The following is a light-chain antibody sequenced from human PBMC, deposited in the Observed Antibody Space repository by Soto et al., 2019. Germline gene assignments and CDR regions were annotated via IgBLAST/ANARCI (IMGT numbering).Light chain of an antibody. CDR1: ALPQQH. Sequence: SYELTQPPSVSVSPGQTARITCSGDALPQQHVYWFQKKPGQAPVVVIFKDSGRPSGIPERFSGSSSGTMVTLTISGVQADDEADYYCQSYDGRLSGYVFGTGTKLTVL. CDR2: KDS. J-gene: IGLJ1*01. CDR3: QSYDGRLSGYV. V-gene: IGLV3-25*02.